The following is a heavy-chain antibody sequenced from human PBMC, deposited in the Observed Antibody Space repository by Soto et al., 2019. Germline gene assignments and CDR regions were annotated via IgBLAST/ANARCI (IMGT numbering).Heavy chain of an antibody. CDR1: SGSVSSGSYY. CDR2: IYYSGST. V-gene: IGHV4-61*01. Sequence: PSETLSLTCTVSSGSVSSGSYYWSWIRQPPGKGLEWIGYIYYSGSTNYNPSLKSRVTISVGTSKNQFSLKLSSVTAADTAVYYCARDVNHYYYYGMDVWGQGTTVTVSS. CDR3: ARDVNHYYYYGMDV. J-gene: IGHJ6*02.